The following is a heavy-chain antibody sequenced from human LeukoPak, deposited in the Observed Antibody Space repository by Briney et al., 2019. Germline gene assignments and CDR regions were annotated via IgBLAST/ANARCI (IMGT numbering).Heavy chain of an antibody. CDR2: IGQDGIET. J-gene: IGHJ4*02. D-gene: IGHD3-22*01. CDR1: GISFASYW. CDR3: AIPSSYDGSRYYHAY. Sequence: GGSLRLSCAASGISFASYWVTWVHQAPGKGLEWVANIGQDGIETVYEGSVKGRFTISRDNARNLLFLQMNSLRADDTAVYYCAIPSSYDGSRYYHAYWGQGTLVSVSS. V-gene: IGHV3-7*01.